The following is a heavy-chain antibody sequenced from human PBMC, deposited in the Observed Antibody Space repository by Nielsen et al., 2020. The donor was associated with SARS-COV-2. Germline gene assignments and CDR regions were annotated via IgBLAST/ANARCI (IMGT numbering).Heavy chain of an antibody. V-gene: IGHV1-3*01. D-gene: IGHD2-2*01. CDR2: INAGNGNT. Sequence: ASVKVSCKASGYTFTSYAMHWVRQAPGQRLEWMGWINAGNGNTKYSQKFQGRVTITRDTSASTACMELSSLRSEDTAVYYCARGKYQLLVYYYYYYMDVWGKGTTVTVSS. J-gene: IGHJ6*03. CDR3: ARGKYQLLVYYYYYYMDV. CDR1: GYTFTSYA.